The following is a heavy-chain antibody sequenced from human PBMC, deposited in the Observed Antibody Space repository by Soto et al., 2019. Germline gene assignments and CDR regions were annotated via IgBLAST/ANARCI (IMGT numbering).Heavy chain of an antibody. J-gene: IGHJ6*02. Sequence: LSLTCAVSGGSISSGDYSCSWIRQPPGKGLEWIGYIYHSGSTYYNPSLKSRVTISVDRSKNQFSLKLSSVTAADTAVYYCARRAFYGSGSYYMDGMDVWGQGTTVTVSS. V-gene: IGHV4-30-2*01. D-gene: IGHD3-10*01. CDR3: ARRAFYGSGSYYMDGMDV. CDR2: IYHSGST. CDR1: GGSISSGDYS.